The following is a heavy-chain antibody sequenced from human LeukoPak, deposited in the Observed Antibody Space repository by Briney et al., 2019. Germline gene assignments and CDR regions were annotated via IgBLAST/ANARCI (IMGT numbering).Heavy chain of an antibody. CDR1: GYTFTGYY. V-gene: IGHV1-2*02. CDR2: INPNSGGT. D-gene: IGHD3-10*01. Sequence: VASVKVSCKASGYTFTGYYMHWVRQAPGQGLEWLGWINPNSGGTNYAQKFQGRVTMTRDTSISTAYMELSRLRSDDTAVYYCARDGNIWFGELSLDYRGQGTLVTVSS. CDR3: ARDGNIWFGELSLDY. J-gene: IGHJ4*02.